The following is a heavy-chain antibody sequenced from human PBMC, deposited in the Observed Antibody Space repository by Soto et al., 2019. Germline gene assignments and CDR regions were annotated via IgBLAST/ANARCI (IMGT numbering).Heavy chain of an antibody. CDR3: AVRRLWFGELPDY. V-gene: IGHV4-39*01. CDR2: IYYSGST. D-gene: IGHD3-10*01. CDR1: GGSISSSSYY. Sequence: SETLSLTCTVSGGSISSSSYYWGWIRQPPGKGLEWIGSIYYSGSTYYNPSLKSRVTISVDTSKNQFSLKLSSVTAADTAVYYCAVRRLWFGELPDYWGQGTLVTVSS. J-gene: IGHJ4*02.